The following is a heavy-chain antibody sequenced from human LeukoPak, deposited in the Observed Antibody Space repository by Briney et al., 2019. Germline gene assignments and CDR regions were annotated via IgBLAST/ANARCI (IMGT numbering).Heavy chain of an antibody. CDR2: IYSSGST. D-gene: IGHD6-13*01. V-gene: IGHV4-4*07. CDR1: SGFMNNYY. Sequence: SETLSLTCTVSSGFMNNYYWSWIRQPAGKGLESIGRIYSSGSTNYNPSLESRVTMSVDTTKNQFSLKLSSVTAADTAVYYCARERGSSWSLDYWGQGTLVTVSS. J-gene: IGHJ4*02. CDR3: ARERGSSWSLDY.